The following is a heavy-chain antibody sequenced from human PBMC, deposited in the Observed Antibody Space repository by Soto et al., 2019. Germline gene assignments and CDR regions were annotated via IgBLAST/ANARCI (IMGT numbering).Heavy chain of an antibody. CDR3: VRLWDGGIDY. V-gene: IGHV3-15*07. D-gene: IGHD3-10*01. Sequence: EVQLVESGGDLVKPGGSLRLSCAASGFTFADAWMNWVRQAPGKGLEWVGRIKSNIDGGTSDYSAPVKGRFTISRADSKNTVYLQMDSLKTEDTAMYYCVRLWDGGIDYRGQGTLVTVSS. CDR1: GFTFADAW. CDR2: IKSNIDGGTS. J-gene: IGHJ4*02.